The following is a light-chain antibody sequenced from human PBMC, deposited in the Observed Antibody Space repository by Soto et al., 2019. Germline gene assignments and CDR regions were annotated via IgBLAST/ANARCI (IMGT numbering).Light chain of an antibody. J-gene: IGKJ1*01. V-gene: IGKV3-15*01. CDR2: GAS. CDR3: QHHYNWLPWT. Sequence: EIVMTQSPATLSVSPGESVTLSCRASESISNKLAWYQQSPGQAPRLLIYGASTRATGIPDRFSGSGSGTEFTLTISSLQSEDFAVYYCQHHYNWLPWTFGQGTKVDIK. CDR1: ESISNK.